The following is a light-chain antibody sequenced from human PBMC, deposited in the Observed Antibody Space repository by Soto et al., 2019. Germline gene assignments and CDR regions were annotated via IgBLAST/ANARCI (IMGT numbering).Light chain of an antibody. CDR1: QDIDSN. Sequence: AIRLTQSPSSFSASAGDRVTISCRASQDIDSNLAWYQQKPGKAPKLLISGASNLQIGVPSRFSGSGSGTDFSLTIRSLQSDDFVTYFCQHYYTYPPTFGQGTKVE. CDR2: GAS. V-gene: IGKV1-8*01. CDR3: QHYYTYPPT. J-gene: IGKJ1*01.